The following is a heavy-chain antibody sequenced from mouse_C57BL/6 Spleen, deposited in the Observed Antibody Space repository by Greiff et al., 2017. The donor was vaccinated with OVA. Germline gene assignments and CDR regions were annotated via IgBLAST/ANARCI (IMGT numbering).Heavy chain of an antibody. CDR2: ISDGGSYT. CDR3: ARPYGNYVDYAMDY. D-gene: IGHD2-1*01. V-gene: IGHV5-4*03. CDR1: GFTFSSYA. Sequence: EVKLMESGGGLVKPGGSLKLSCAASGFTFSSYAMSWVRQTPEKRLEWVATISDGGSYTYYPDNVKGRFTISRDNAKNNLYLQMSHLKSEDTAMYYCARPYGNYVDYAMDYWGQGTSVTVSS. J-gene: IGHJ4*01.